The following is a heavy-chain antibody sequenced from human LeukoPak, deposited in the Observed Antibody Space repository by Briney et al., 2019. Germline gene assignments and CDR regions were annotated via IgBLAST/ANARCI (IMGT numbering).Heavy chain of an antibody. Sequence: KPSETLSLTCTVSGGSISSCYWSWIRQPPGKGLEWIGYIYYSGSTNYNPSLKSRVTISVDTSKNQFSLKLSSVTAADTAVYYCAGRNHYIYTKKDIVVVPAAANWFDPWGQGTLVTVSS. V-gene: IGHV4-59*01. CDR2: IYYSGST. CDR3: AGRNHYIYTKKDIVVVPAAANWFDP. CDR1: GGSISSCY. D-gene: IGHD2-2*01. J-gene: IGHJ5*02.